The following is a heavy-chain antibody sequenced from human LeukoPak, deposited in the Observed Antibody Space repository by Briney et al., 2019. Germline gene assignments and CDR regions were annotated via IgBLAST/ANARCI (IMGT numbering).Heavy chain of an antibody. Sequence: TASETLSLTCTVSGGSISSGGYSWSWIRQHPGKGLEWIGYIYYSGSTYYNPSLKSRVTISVDTSKNQFSLKLSSVTAADTAVYYCARDSRDGYNWDAFDIWGQGTMVTVSS. CDR2: IYYSGST. CDR3: ARDSRDGYNWDAFDI. V-gene: IGHV4-31*03. D-gene: IGHD5-12*01. J-gene: IGHJ3*02. CDR1: GGSISSGGYS.